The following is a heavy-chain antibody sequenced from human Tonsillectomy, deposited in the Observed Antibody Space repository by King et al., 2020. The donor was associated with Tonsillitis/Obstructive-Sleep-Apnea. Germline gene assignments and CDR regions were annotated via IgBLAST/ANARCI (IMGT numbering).Heavy chain of an antibody. D-gene: IGHD5-24*01. Sequence: VQLVESGGNLVKPGGSLRLSCAASGFIFSDYYMTWIRQAPGRGPEWVSYITTSGSNTYYAASVKGRFSISRDNARNSLFLQMNSLRAEDTSVYYCARPIEMATIISAFDIWGQGKMVTVSS. V-gene: IGHV3-11*01. J-gene: IGHJ3*02. CDR3: ARPIEMATIISAFDI. CDR1: GFIFSDYY. CDR2: ITTSGSNT.